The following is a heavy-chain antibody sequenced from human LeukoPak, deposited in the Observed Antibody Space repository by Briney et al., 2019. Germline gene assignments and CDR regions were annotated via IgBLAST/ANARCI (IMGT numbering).Heavy chain of an antibody. V-gene: IGHV3-20*04. Sequence: PGGSLRLSCAASGLTFDDYGMSWVRQAPGKGLEWVSGINWNGGSTGYADSVKGRFTISRDNSKNTLYLQMNSLRVDDTAVYYCGRDDGSGSFDYWGQGILVTVSS. CDR1: GLTFDDYG. J-gene: IGHJ4*02. CDR3: GRDDGSGSFDY. D-gene: IGHD3-10*01. CDR2: INWNGGST.